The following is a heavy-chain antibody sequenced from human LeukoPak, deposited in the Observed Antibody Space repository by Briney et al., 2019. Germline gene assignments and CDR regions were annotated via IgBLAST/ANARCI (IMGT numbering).Heavy chain of an antibody. Sequence: PSETLSLTCTVSGGSVSSGNYYWTWIRQPPGKGLEWIGYNPYSGSANYNPSLKSRVTILLDTSKNQFSLKLSSVTAADTAIYSCARRVSGDYGHWFDPWGQGTLVTVSS. CDR1: GGSVSSGNYY. D-gene: IGHD4-17*01. CDR3: ARRVSGDYGHWFDP. V-gene: IGHV4-61*01. J-gene: IGHJ5*02. CDR2: NPYSGSA.